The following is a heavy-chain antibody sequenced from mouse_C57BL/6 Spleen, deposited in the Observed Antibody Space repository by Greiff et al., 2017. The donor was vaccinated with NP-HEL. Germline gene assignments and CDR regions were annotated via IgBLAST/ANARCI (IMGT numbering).Heavy chain of an antibody. Sequence: QVQLKESGAELVKPGASVKISCKASGYAFSSYWMNWVKQRPGKGLEWIGQIYPGDGDTNYNGKFKGKATLTADKSSSTAYMQLSSLTSEDSAVYFCARGELGAMDYWGQGTSVTVSS. D-gene: IGHD3-3*01. CDR1: GYAFSSYW. J-gene: IGHJ4*01. CDR3: ARGELGAMDY. V-gene: IGHV1-80*01. CDR2: IYPGDGDT.